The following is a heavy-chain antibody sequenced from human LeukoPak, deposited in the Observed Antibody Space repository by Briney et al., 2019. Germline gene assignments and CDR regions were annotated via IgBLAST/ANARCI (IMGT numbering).Heavy chain of an antibody. V-gene: IGHV4-39*07. D-gene: IGHD3-10*01. CDR2: IYYSGST. J-gene: IGHJ5*02. Sequence: PSETLSLTCTVSGGSISSSSYYWGWIRQPPGKGLEWIGSIYYSGSTYYNPSLKSRVTISVDTSKNQFSLKLSSVTAADTAVYYCARDNHSGSYGYNWFDPWGQGTLVTVSS. CDR1: GGSISSSSYY. CDR3: ARDNHSGSYGYNWFDP.